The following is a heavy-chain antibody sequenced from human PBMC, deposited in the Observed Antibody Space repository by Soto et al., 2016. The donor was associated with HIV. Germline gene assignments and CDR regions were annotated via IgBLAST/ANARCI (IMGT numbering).Heavy chain of an antibody. CDR1: GGSFSGYY. D-gene: IGHD4-17*01. CDR3: AGTTVNALYYFDY. CDR2: INHSGST. Sequence: QVQLQQWGAGLLKPSETLSLTCAVYGGSFSGYYWSWIRQPPGKGLEWIGEINHSGSTNHNPSLKSRVTISEDTSKNQFSLKLSSVTAADTALYYCAGTTVNALYYFDYWGQGTLVTVSS. J-gene: IGHJ4*02. V-gene: IGHV4-34*01.